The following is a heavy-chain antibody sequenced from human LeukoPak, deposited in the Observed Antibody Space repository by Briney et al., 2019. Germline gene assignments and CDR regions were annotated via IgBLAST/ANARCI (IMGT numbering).Heavy chain of an antibody. CDR2: MSGSGANS. CDR3: AKSLFYDSSGQAFDY. Sequence: PGGSLRLSCAASGFSFSSYAMAWVRQAPGKGLEWVSSMSGSGANSYYVDSVKGRFTISRDNSKNTLYVQMNSLRAEDTAVYYCAKSLFYDSSGQAFDYWGQGTLVTVSS. V-gene: IGHV3-23*01. CDR1: GFSFSSYA. J-gene: IGHJ4*02. D-gene: IGHD3-22*01.